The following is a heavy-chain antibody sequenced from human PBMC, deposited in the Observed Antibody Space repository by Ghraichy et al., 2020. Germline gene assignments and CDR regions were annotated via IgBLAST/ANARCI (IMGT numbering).Heavy chain of an antibody. D-gene: IGHD4-17*01. J-gene: IGHJ4*02. CDR1: GFIFSSYW. V-gene: IGHV3-7*03. Sequence: LSLTCAASGFIFSSYWMSWVRQAPGQGLEWVANINQDESEKYYVDSVKGRFTISRDYAENSVYLQMNSLRAEDTAVYYCARENGYYGDYLDYWGQGTLVTVSS. CDR2: INQDESEK. CDR3: ARENGYYGDYLDY.